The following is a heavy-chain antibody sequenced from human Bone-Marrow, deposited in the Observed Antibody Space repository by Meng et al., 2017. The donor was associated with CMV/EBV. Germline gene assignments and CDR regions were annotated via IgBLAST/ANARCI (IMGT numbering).Heavy chain of an antibody. Sequence: ASGFNFTSYGMTWVRQAPGKGLEWVSASSGSGGGTYYADSVKGRFSISRDNSKSTLYLHMTSLRAEDTAVYYCAKDIVIAVAGTCDYWGQGTLVTVSS. CDR1: GFNFTSYG. CDR2: SSGSGGGT. D-gene: IGHD6-13*01. J-gene: IGHJ4*02. V-gene: IGHV3-23*01. CDR3: AKDIVIAVAGTCDY.